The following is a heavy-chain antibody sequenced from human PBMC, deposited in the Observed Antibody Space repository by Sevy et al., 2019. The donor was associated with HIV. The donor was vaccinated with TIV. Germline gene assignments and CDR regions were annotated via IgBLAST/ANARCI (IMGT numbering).Heavy chain of an antibody. CDR3: AKVGSMVQGVAPFDY. Sequence: GGSLRLSCAASGFTFSSYAMSWVRQAPGKGLEWVSAISDSGDSTYYADSVKGRFTISRDNSKNTLYLQMNSLRAEDMAVYYCAKVGSMVQGVAPFDYWGQGTLVTVSS. V-gene: IGHV3-23*01. CDR1: GFTFSSYA. D-gene: IGHD3-10*01. J-gene: IGHJ4*02. CDR2: ISDSGDST.